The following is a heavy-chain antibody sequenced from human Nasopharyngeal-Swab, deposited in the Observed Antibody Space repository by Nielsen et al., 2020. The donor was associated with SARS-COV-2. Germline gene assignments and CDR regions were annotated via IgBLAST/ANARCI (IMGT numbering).Heavy chain of an antibody. CDR2: TRNKANSYTT. CDR3: RVVVTATDFDY. D-gene: IGHD2-21*02. J-gene: IGHJ4*02. Sequence: GESLKISCAASGFTFSDHYMDWVRQAPGKGLEWVGRTRNKANSYTTDYSASVKGRFTISRDDSKNSLYLQMNSLKTEDTAVYYCRVVVTATDFDYWGQGTLVTVSS. V-gene: IGHV3-72*01. CDR1: GFTFSDHY.